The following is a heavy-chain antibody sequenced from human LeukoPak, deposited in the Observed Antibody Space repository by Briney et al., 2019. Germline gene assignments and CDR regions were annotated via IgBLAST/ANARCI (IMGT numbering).Heavy chain of an antibody. CDR2: ISWNSGSI. J-gene: IGHJ4*02. V-gene: IGHV3-9*01. D-gene: IGHD5-18*01. CDR1: GFTVDDYA. CDR3: AKALTRDTAMVSADY. Sequence: GRSLRLSCAASGFTVDDYAIHLVRQAPGKGLEWVSGISWNSGSIGYADSVKGRFTISRDNAKNSLYLQMNSLRAEDTALYYCAKALTRDTAMVSADYWGQGTLVTVSS.